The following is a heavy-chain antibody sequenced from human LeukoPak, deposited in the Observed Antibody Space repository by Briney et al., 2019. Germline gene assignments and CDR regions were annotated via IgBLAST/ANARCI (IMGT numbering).Heavy chain of an antibody. D-gene: IGHD1-1*01. CDR3: ARDPTTGTVRWAAFDI. CDR2: INPITGGT. Sequence: GASVKVSCKASGYTFTDYYMHWVRQAPGQGLEWMGWINPITGGTHYAQNFQGRVTMTRDTSISTAYMELSSLTSDDTAVYYCARDPTTGTVRWAAFDIWGQGTLVTVSS. CDR1: GYTFTDYY. V-gene: IGHV1-2*02. J-gene: IGHJ3*02.